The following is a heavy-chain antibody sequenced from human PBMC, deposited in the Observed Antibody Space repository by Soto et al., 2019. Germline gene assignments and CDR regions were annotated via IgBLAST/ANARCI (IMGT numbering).Heavy chain of an antibody. V-gene: IGHV3-30*03. CDR1: GFNFGVFG. J-gene: IGHJ4*02. D-gene: IGHD6-19*01. CDR2: LSYEGSEE. CDR3: ALTRRSSLLEVAGPGFEY. Sequence: GGSLRLSWAASGFNFGVFGMHWVRQAPGKGLEWLSVLSYEGSEEYYADSVRGRFTISRDNSKNTLFLQMDSLRVDDTGVYYCALTRRSSLLEVAGPGFEYWGKVTLVTVSS.